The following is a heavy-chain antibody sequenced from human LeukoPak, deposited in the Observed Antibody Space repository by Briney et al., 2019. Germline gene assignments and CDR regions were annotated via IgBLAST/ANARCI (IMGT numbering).Heavy chain of an antibody. D-gene: IGHD3-22*01. J-gene: IGHJ4*02. CDR3: ARGVQRRADYYDSSGLDY. CDR1: GYTFTGYY. CDR2: INPNSGGT. V-gene: IGHV1-2*04. Sequence: ASVKVSCKASGYTFTGYYMHWVRQAPGQGLEWMGRINPNSGGTNYAQKFQGWVTMTRDTSISTAYMELSRLRSDDTAVYYCARGVQRRADYYDSSGLDYWGQGTLVTVSS.